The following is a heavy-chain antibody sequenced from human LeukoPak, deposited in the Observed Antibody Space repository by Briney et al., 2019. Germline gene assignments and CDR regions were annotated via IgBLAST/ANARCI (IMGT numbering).Heavy chain of an antibody. CDR2: VFDSGRT. CDR1: GGSMTTHH. J-gene: IGHJ4*02. D-gene: IGHD5-18*01. CDR3: TTIKRGNIFGYFDF. Sequence: SETLSLTCTVSGGSMTTHHWNWIRQTPGKGLEWIGFVFDSGRTKENPSLKSRVTLSADTSKNQLSLRLSSVTAADTAVYYCTTIKRGNIFGYFDFWGQGILVTVSS. V-gene: IGHV4-59*11.